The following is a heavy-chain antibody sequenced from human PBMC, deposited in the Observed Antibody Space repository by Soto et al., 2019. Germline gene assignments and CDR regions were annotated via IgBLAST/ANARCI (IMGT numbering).Heavy chain of an antibody. D-gene: IGHD2-21*01. CDR2: INQDGIKI. J-gene: IGHJ3*01. V-gene: IGHV3-7*02. CDR1: GFTFSRFW. Sequence: EVQLVESGGGLVQPGGSLRLSCAASGFTFSRFWMTWVRQAPGKGLEWVANINQDGIKIHYGDSVEGRFTLSRDNAKNXXXXXXXXXXXXXXXXXXXXXXFXPSGEFFYDAFDVWGQGTVVTVSS. CDR3: XXXFXPSGEFFYDAFDV.